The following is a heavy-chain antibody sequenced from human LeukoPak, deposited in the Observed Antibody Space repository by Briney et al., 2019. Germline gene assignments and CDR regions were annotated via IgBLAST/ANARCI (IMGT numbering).Heavy chain of an antibody. CDR1: GFTFSSYA. V-gene: IGHV3-30-3*01. CDR2: ISYDGSNK. J-gene: IGHJ6*02. D-gene: IGHD5-12*01. CDR3: ARDRLYGMDV. Sequence: PGRSLRLPYAASGFTFSSYAMHWVRQAPGKGLEWVAVISYDGSNKYYADSVKGRFTISRDNSKNTLYLQMNSLRAEDTAVYYCARDRLYGMDVWGQGTTVAVSS.